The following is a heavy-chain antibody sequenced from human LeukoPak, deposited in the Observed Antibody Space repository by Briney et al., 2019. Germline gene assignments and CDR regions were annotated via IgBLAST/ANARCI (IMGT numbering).Heavy chain of an antibody. CDR3: AKATRAFDI. J-gene: IGHJ3*02. CDR1: GFTVSSNY. CDR2: ISGSGGST. D-gene: IGHD5-12*01. Sequence: GGSLRLSCAASGFTVSSNYMSWVRQAPGKGLEWVSAISGSGGSTYYADSVKGRFTISRDNSKNTLYLQMNSLRAEDTAVYYCAKATRAFDIWGQGTMVTVSS. V-gene: IGHV3-23*01.